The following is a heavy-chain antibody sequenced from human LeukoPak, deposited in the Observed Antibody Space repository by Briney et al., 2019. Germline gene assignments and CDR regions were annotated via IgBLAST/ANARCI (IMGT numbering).Heavy chain of an antibody. CDR1: GFTFSSNG. CDR2: ISGSGGST. D-gene: IGHD1-7*01. Sequence: GGSLRLSCAASGFTFSSNGMSWVRKAPGKELEWVSAISGSGGSTYYADSVKGRFTISRDNSKNTLYLQMNSLRAEDTAVYYCAKDPRTGTFDYGGQGTLVTLSS. J-gene: IGHJ4*02. CDR3: AKDPRTGTFDY. V-gene: IGHV3-23*01.